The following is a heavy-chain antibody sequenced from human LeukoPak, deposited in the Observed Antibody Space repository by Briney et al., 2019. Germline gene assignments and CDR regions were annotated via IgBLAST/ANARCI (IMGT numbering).Heavy chain of an antibody. CDR2: ISAYNGNT. D-gene: IGHD6-13*01. J-gene: IGHJ3*02. V-gene: IGHV1-18*01. CDR3: ARVMAVAGTGAFDI. CDR1: GYTFTSYG. Sequence: GASGKVSCKASGYTFTSYGISWVGQAPGQGLEWMGWISAYNGNTNYAQKLQGRVTMTTDTSTSTAYMELRSLRSDDTAVYYCARVMAVAGTGAFDIWGQGTMVTVSS.